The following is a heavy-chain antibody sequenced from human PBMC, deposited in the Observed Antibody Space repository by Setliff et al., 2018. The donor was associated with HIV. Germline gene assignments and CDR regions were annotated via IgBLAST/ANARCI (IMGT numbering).Heavy chain of an antibody. Sequence: KTSETLSLTCTVSGGSMSSSGPGYYWGWVRQTPGGGLEWIGSVYYRGRTYYNPSLKSRVTISVDTSKNQLSLRLTSMAAADTAMYYCARSQPDTIFGVVTFDCWGQGKMVTVS. CDR1: GGSMSSSGPGYY. J-gene: IGHJ4*02. CDR3: ARSQPDTIFGVVTFDC. V-gene: IGHV4-39*01. D-gene: IGHD3-3*01. CDR2: VYYRGRT.